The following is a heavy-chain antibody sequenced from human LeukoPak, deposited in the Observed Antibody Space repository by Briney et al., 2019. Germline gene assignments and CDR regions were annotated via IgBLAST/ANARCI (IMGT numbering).Heavy chain of an antibody. D-gene: IGHD5-12*01. Sequence: PSQTLSLTCTVSGGSISSGSYYWSWIRQPAGKGLEWNGRIYTSGSTNYNPSLKSRVTISVDTSKNQFSLKLSSVTAADTAVYYCARLVSGYDPSGYYYYYMDAWGKGTTVTISS. CDR2: IYTSGST. V-gene: IGHV4-61*02. CDR1: GGSISSGSYY. J-gene: IGHJ6*03. CDR3: ARLVSGYDPSGYYYYYMDA.